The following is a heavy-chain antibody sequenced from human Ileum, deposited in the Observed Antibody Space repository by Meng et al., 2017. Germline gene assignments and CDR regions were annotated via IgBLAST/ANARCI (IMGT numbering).Heavy chain of an antibody. CDR2: ITNGGST. CDR1: GFTFINYG. Sequence: GESLKISCVASGFTFINYGMGWVRQAPGKGLEWVSTITNGGSTFNADSVKGRFTTSRDNSMNTLFLQMKSLRADDTAVYYCATRGLYYFDYWGQGALVTVSS. CDR3: ATRGLYYFDY. V-gene: IGHV3-23*01. J-gene: IGHJ4*02.